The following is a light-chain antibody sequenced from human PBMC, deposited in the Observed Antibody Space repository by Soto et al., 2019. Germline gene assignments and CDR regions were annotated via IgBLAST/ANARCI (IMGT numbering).Light chain of an antibody. V-gene: IGKV1-5*01. J-gene: IGKJ5*01. CDR3: LQYLISRIT. CDR2: DAS. CDR1: QSISIW. Sequence: TLSASVGHSVSLTCRASQSISIWLAWYQQKPGKAPKLLIHDASSLESGVPARFSGSGSGTDFTLNICSLELDDVAVYYCLQYLISRITCGQGTRLEIK.